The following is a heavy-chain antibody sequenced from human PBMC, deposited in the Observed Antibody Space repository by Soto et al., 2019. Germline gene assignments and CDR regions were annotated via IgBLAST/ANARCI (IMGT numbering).Heavy chain of an antibody. J-gene: IGHJ6*02. CDR3: AREETHYGMDV. V-gene: IGHV1-69*04. CDR1: GGTFTSYT. CDR2: IIPILGIA. Sequence: ASAKVSCKASGGTFTSYTISWVRQAPGQGLEWMGRIIPILGIANYAQKFQGRVTITADKSTSTAYMELSSLRSEDTAVYYCAREETHYGMDVWGQGTTVTVSS.